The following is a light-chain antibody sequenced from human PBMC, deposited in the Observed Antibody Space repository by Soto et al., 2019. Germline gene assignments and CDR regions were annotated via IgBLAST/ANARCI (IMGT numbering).Light chain of an antibody. J-gene: IGKJ1*01. Sequence: DIIMTQSPATLSVSPGDTVTLSCRASQSVSGNLAWYQQKPGQAPRLLIFNTSSRPTGVAARFSGSGSGTEFTLTISSLQSEDVAVYFCQQYDAWPPTFGPGTKVEIK. CDR1: QSVSGN. CDR3: QQYDAWPPT. V-gene: IGKV3-15*01. CDR2: NTS.